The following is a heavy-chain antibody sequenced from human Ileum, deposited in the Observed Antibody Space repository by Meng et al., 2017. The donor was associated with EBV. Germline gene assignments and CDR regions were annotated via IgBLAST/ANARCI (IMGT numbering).Heavy chain of an antibody. D-gene: IGHD2-2*02. CDR3: ARVNGDCFSTICYKGWFDP. CDR1: GGSVSIGKNY. J-gene: IGHJ5*02. Sequence: QVQLQESGHGLLMRLQTPSPPCTSPGGSVSIGKNYWSWIRQPPGKGLEWIGYIYYSGRTYYNPSLESRVTMSVDTSKNQFSLNLNSVTAADTAVYYCARVNGDCFSTICYKGWFDPWGQGTLVTVSS. V-gene: IGHV4-30-4*01. CDR2: IYYSGRT.